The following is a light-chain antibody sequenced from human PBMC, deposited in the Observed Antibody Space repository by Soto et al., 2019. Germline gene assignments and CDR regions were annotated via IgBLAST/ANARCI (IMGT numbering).Light chain of an antibody. J-gene: IGKJ1*01. CDR1: QGIRDE. CDR3: LQDINYPWT. CDR2: GAS. V-gene: IGKV1-6*01. Sequence: IQMTQSPSSLSASVGDRVTITCRASQGIRDELGWYQQKAGKAPNLLIYGASNLQSGVPPRFSGSGSGTDFTLAISSLQPEDSATYYCLQDINYPWTFGQGTKVDIK.